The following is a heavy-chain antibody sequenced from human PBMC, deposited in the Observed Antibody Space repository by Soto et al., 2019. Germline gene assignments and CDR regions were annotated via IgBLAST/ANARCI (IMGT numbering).Heavy chain of an antibody. D-gene: IGHD1-26*01. CDR1: GYTFTSYA. V-gene: IGHV1-3*01. J-gene: IGHJ4*02. Sequence: QVQLVQSGAEVKKPGASVKVSCKASGYTFTSYAMHWVRQAPGQRLEWMGWINAGNGNTKYSQKFQGRVTITRDTSASTAYMELSSLISEDTAVYYCARDLGVGAASDYWGQGTLVTVSS. CDR2: INAGNGNT. CDR3: ARDLGVGAASDY.